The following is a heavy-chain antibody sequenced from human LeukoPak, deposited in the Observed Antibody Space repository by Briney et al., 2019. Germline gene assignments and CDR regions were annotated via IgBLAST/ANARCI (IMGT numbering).Heavy chain of an antibody. CDR1: GGTFSSYA. D-gene: IGHD2-2*01. J-gene: IGHJ5*02. V-gene: IGHV1-2*02. CDR2: INPNSGGT. CDR3: ARTGGYCSSTSCYDWFDP. Sequence: GASVKVSCKASGGTFSSYAISWVRQAPGQGLEWMGWINPNSGGTNYAQKFQGRVTMTRDTSISTAFMELSRLRSDDTAVYYCARTGGYCSSTSCYDWFDPWGQGTLVTVSS.